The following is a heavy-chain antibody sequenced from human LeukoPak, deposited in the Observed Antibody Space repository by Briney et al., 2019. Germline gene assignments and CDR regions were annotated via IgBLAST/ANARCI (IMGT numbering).Heavy chain of an antibody. Sequence: GGSLRLSCAASGFTFSDYWMSWFRQAPGKGPEWVANIKQDGSEEHYVDSVKARFTVSRDHARNSLSLQMNSLRVEDTAVYYCTTYKNWVAGDVWGQGTTVSVSS. CDR3: TTYKNWVAGDV. V-gene: IGHV3-7*01. CDR2: IKQDGSEE. D-gene: IGHD7-27*01. CDR1: GFTFSDYW. J-gene: IGHJ6*02.